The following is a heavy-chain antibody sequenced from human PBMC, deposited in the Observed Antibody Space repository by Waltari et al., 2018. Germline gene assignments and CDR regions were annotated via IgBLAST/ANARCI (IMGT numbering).Heavy chain of an antibody. CDR3: ATGLEDSDSASRPFDV. V-gene: IGHV1-69-2*01. Sequence: VLLLQSGAAVTKPGTTVKISCKLSACTINNYYIHWVQQATGKGLHWMGLVDPEDGEAIYSENFQGRVTMTADTSTDTVYMQLSSLTSDDTAIYYCATGLEDSDSASRPFDVWGQGTMVTVS. D-gene: IGHD1-26*01. J-gene: IGHJ3*01. CDR2: VDPEDGEA. CDR1: ACTINNYY.